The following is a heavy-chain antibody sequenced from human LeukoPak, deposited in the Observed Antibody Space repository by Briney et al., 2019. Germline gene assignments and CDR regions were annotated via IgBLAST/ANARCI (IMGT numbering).Heavy chain of an antibody. CDR1: GFTFSHYW. CDR2: ISSDGSDT. CDR3: ARAREAQWLVDY. J-gene: IGHJ4*02. Sequence: GGSLRLSCAASGFTFSHYWMHWVRQAPGKGLVWVSRISSDGSDTTYADSVKGRFTISRDNAKNSVYLQMNSLSAEDTGVYYCARAREAQWLVDYWAREPWSPSPQ. V-gene: IGHV3-74*01. D-gene: IGHD6-19*01.